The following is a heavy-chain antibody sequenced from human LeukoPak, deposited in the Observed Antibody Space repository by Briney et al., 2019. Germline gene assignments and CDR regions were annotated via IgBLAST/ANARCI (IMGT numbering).Heavy chain of an antibody. V-gene: IGHV4-34*01. CDR1: GGSFSGYY. CDR2: IYYSGST. Sequence: SETLSLTCAVYGGSFSGYYWSWIRQPPGKGLEWIGYIYYSGSTYYNPSLKSRVSISVDTSKNQFSLKLSSVTAADTAVYYCARGHGTHWGQGTLVTVSS. D-gene: IGHD1-26*01. J-gene: IGHJ4*02. CDR3: ARGHGTH.